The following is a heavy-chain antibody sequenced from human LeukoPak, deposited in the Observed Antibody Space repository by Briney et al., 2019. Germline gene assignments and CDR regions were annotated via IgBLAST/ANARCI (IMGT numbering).Heavy chain of an antibody. V-gene: IGHV3-21*01. Sequence: GGSLRLSCAASGFTFSSYSMNWVRRAPGKGLEWVSSISSSSSYIYYADSVKGRFTISRDNAKNSLYLQMNSLRAEDTAVYYCARANIAAAGEFDYWGQGTLVTVSS. D-gene: IGHD6-13*01. CDR2: ISSSSSYI. CDR3: ARANIAAAGEFDY. J-gene: IGHJ4*02. CDR1: GFTFSSYS.